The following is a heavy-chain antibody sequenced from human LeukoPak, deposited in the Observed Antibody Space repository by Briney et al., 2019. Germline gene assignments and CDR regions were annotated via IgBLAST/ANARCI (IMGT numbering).Heavy chain of an antibody. J-gene: IGHJ3*02. CDR2: IYSGGDT. V-gene: IGHV3-53*01. CDR1: GFIVSGTY. Sequence: QPGGSLRLSCAASGFIVSGTYMTWVRQAPGKGLECVSIIYSGGDTYYTDSVKGRFSVSRDNSKNTLYLQMNSLRVDDTAVYYCXXXSCSNIRCHDAFDIWGQGTMVTVSS. CDR3: XXXSCSNIRCHDAFDI. D-gene: IGHD2-2*01.